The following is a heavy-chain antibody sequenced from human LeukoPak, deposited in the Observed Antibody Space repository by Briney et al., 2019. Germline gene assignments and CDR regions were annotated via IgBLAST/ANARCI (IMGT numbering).Heavy chain of an antibody. CDR2: IYYSGST. D-gene: IGHD6-19*01. CDR3: ARAGYSSGWAPRHGMDV. J-gene: IGHJ6*02. Sequence: PSETLSLTCTVSGGSISSSSYYWGWIRQPPGKGLEWIGSIYYSGSTYYNPSLKSRVTISVDTSKNQFSLKLSSVTAADTAVYYCARAGYSSGWAPRHGMDVWGQGTTVTVSS. V-gene: IGHV4-39*07. CDR1: GGSISSSSYY.